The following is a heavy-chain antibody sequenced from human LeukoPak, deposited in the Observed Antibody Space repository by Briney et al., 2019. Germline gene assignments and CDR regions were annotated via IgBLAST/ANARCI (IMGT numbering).Heavy chain of an antibody. CDR3: ARDGRIQLFDAFDI. CDR2: ISAYNGNT. V-gene: IGHV1-18*04. Sequence: ASVKVSCKASGYTFTGYYMHWVRQAPGQGLEWMGWISAYNGNTNYAQKLQGRVTMTTDTSTSTAYMELRSLRSDDTAVYYCARDGRIQLFDAFDIWGQGTMVTVSS. CDR1: GYTFTGYY. D-gene: IGHD5-18*01. J-gene: IGHJ3*02.